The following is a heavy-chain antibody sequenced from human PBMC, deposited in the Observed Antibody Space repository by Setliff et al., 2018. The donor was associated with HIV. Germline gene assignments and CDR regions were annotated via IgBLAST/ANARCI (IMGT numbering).Heavy chain of an antibody. CDR3: ARFMRGIIIRDYYYGMDV. CDR1: GYSISNGYY. CDR2: IYHSGNA. Sequence: SETLSLTCVVSGYSISNGYYWGWIRQPPGKGLEWIGNIYHSGNAYFHPSLKSRVTLSVDTSKNQFSLNLTSVTAADTAVYYCARFMRGIIIRDYYYGMDVWGQGTTVTVSS. J-gene: IGHJ6*02. D-gene: IGHD3-10*01. V-gene: IGHV4-38-2*01.